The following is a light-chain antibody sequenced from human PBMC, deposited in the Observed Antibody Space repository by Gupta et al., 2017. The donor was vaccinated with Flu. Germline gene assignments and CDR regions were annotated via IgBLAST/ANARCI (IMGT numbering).Light chain of an antibody. V-gene: IGKV3D-20*01. CDR2: DAS. CDR3: QQEGNSPRT. CDR1: QSVSGSY. J-gene: IGKJ1*01. Sequence: EIVLTQSPATLSLSPGERATLSCGASQSVSGSYLAWYQQKPGLAPSLLIYDASNRATGIPDRFSGSGSGTDFTLTISRLEPEDFAVYYCQQEGNSPRTFGQGTKVEIK.